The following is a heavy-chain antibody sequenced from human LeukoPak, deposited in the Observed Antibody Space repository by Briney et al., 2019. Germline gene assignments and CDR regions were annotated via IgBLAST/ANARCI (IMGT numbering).Heavy chain of an antibody. CDR2: IKPDSGDT. CDR1: GYTFSGYY. V-gene: IGHV1-2*02. CDR3: VRDRPHNWFDP. Sequence: ASVKVSCKASGYTFSGYYIHWVRQAPGQGLEWMGVIKPDSGDTNYAQKFQGRVTMTRDASITTAYMELNRLTSDDTAVYFCVRDRPHNWFDPWGQGTLVTVSS. J-gene: IGHJ5*02.